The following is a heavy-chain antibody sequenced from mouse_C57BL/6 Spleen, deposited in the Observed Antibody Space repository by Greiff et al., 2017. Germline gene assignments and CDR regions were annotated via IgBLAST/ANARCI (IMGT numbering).Heavy chain of an antibody. V-gene: IGHV1-74*01. Sequence: QVQLQQPGAELVKPGASVKVSCKASGYTFTGYWMHWVKQRPGQGLEWIGRIHPSDSDTNYNQKFQGKATLTVDKSSSTAYMQLSSLTSEDSAVYYCETEEHYYSAMDDGGQGTSVTVSS. J-gene: IGHJ4*01. CDR1: GYTFTGYW. CDR3: ETEEHYYSAMDD. CDR2: IHPSDSDT.